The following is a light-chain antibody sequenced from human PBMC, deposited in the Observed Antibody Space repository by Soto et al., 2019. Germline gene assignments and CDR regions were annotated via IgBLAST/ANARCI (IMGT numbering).Light chain of an antibody. J-gene: IGKJ2*01. V-gene: IGKV3-11*01. Sequence: EIVLSQSPAILSLSPGDRATLSCRASQTVSSFLAWYQQKPGQAPRLLIYDTSNRATCVPARFSASGSGTDFTVTIISLEPDDGGVYSCQQRYNWSPTFGQGTKLEI. CDR3: QQRYNWSPT. CDR1: QTVSSF. CDR2: DTS.